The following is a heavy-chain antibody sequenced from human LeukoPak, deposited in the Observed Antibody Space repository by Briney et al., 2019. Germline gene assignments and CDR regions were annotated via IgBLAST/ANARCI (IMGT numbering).Heavy chain of an antibody. CDR3: ARDQGYSYYDWNAFDI. CDR2: IYYSGST. CDR1: GGSIRSSYYY. V-gene: IGHV4-31*03. D-gene: IGHD5-12*01. Sequence: SETLSLTCTVSGGSIRSSYYYWGWIRQPPGKGLEWIGYIYYSGSTYYNPSLKSRVTISVDTSKNQFSLKLSSVTAADTAVYYCARDQGYSYYDWNAFDIWGQGTMVTVSS. J-gene: IGHJ3*02.